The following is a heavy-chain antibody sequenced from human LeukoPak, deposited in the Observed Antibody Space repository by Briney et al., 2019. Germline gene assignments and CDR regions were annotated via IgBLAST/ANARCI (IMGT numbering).Heavy chain of an antibody. V-gene: IGHV1-2*02. CDR2: INPNSGGT. D-gene: IGHD3-9*01. Sequence: GASVKVSCKASGYIFTGYYMHWVRQAPGQGLEWMGWINPNSGGTNYAQKFQGRVTMTRDTSISTAYMVLSRLRSDDTAVYYCARDQGYYNILTEYVPISYMDVWGKGTTATVSS. CDR3: ARDQGYYNILTEYVPISYMDV. CDR1: GYIFTGYY. J-gene: IGHJ6*03.